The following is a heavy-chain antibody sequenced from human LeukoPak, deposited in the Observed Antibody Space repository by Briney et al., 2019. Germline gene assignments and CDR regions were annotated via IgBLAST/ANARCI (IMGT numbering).Heavy chain of an antibody. CDR3: ARVQDYDFWSGYYLGNTYYYGMDV. J-gene: IGHJ6*02. Sequence: PGGSLRLSCAASGFTFSDYYMSWIRQAPGKGLEWVSYISSSSSTIYYADSVKGRFTISRDNAKNSLYLQMNSLRDEDTAVYYCARVQDYDFWSGYYLGNTYYYGMDVWGQGTTVTVSS. CDR2: ISSSSSTI. V-gene: IGHV3-11*04. CDR1: GFTFSDYY. D-gene: IGHD3-3*01.